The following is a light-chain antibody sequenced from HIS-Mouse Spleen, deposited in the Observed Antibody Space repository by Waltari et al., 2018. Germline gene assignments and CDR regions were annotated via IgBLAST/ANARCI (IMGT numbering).Light chain of an antibody. CDR2: KDS. V-gene: IGLV3-25*03. CDR3: QSADSSGTYVV. Sequence: SYELTQPPSVSVSPGQTARSTCSGDALTKQYPYGYPQKPGQAPGLVIYKDSERPSGIPERFSGSSSGTTVTLTISGVQAEDEADYYCQSADSSGTYVVFGGGTKLTVL. J-gene: IGLJ2*01. CDR1: ALTKQY.